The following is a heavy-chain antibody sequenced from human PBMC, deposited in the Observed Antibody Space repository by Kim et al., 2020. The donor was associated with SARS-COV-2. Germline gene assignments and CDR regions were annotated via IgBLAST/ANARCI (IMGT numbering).Heavy chain of an antibody. Sequence: GGSLRLSCAASGFTFSGYGMHWVRQAPGKGLEWVGVIWNDGSNNYYADSVTGRFTITSDNSKNKRSLQMNSMSAEAEAAYDCARAVIYSRYDWGGDYLG. D-gene: IGHD5-12*01. CDR3: ARAVIYSRYDWGGDY. V-gene: IGHV3-33*01. J-gene: IGHJ4*01. CDR1: GFTFSGYG. CDR2: IWNDGSNN.